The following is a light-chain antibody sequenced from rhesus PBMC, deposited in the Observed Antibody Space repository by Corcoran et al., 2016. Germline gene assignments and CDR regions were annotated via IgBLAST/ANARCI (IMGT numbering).Light chain of an antibody. CDR1: SSDIGAYNS. CDR2: EVN. CDR3: SSNGGNNIYI. J-gene: IGLJ1*01. V-gene: IGLV2-32*02. Sequence: QAALTQPRAVSGSPGQWVTICCTGTSSDIGAYNSVSWYQQFPGTAPKLMISEVNKRPSGVSDRFSASKSGNTASLTISGLQVEDEEDYHCSSNGGNNIYIYGDGTRLTVL.